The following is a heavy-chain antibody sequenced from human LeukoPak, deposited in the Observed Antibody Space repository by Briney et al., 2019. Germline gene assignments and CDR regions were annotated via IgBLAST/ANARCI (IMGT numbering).Heavy chain of an antibody. Sequence: PGGSLRLSCAASGFTFSSYAMSWVRQAPGKGLEWVSSITSTSSHTYYADSVKGRFTISRDNAKNSLYLQMKSLRAEDTAVYYCASFMTAVSISDYWGQGTLVTVSS. CDR2: ITSTSSHT. D-gene: IGHD4-17*01. J-gene: IGHJ4*02. CDR3: ASFMTAVSISDY. CDR1: GFTFSSYA. V-gene: IGHV3-21*01.